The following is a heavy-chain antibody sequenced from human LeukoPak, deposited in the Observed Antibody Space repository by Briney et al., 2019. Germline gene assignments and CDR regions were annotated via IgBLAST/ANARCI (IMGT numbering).Heavy chain of an antibody. Sequence: SETLSLTCTVSGGSISDYYWTWVRQPPGKGLEWIAYIHSSGSTNYNPSLKSRVIISVDTSRSQLSLKLSSVTAADTAVYYCARIEAHNSLDYWGQGTLVTVSS. J-gene: IGHJ4*02. V-gene: IGHV4-59*01. CDR3: ARIEAHNSLDY. CDR1: GGSISDYY. CDR2: IHSSGST. D-gene: IGHD2-21*01.